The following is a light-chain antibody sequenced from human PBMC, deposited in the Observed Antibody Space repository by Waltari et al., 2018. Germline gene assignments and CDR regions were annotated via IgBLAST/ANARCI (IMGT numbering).Light chain of an antibody. CDR2: DVS. Sequence: QSALTQSASVSGSPGQSITISCTGTSSDFAVFNYVSWYQQHPGKAPQLMIYDVSKRPSGVSNRFSGSKSGNTASLTISGLQAEDESDYYCSSYTSTWVFGGATKLTVL. J-gene: IGLJ3*02. CDR3: SSYTSTWV. V-gene: IGLV2-14*01. CDR1: SSDFAVFNY.